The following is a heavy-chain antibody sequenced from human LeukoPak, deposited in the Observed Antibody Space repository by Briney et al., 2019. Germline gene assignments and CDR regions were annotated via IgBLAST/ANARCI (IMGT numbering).Heavy chain of an antibody. CDR1: GCTFSSYY. Sequence: GSLRLSCAASGCTFSSYYMHWVRQVPGKGLGWVSHIHSDGASTTYADSVRGRCTVSRDNAKSTLYLQLNSLRAEDTAVYYRASLRHYYDSSGYYYMDAFDIWGQGTMVTVSS. D-gene: IGHD3-22*01. V-gene: IGHV3-74*03. CDR3: ASLRHYYDSSGYYYMDAFDI. CDR2: IHSDGAST. J-gene: IGHJ3*02.